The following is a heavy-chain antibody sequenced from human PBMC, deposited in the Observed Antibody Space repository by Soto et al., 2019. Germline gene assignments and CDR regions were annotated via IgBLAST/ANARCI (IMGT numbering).Heavy chain of an antibody. J-gene: IGHJ4*02. D-gene: IGHD3-22*01. CDR1: GFTFSSYA. CDR2: VSGSAGTT. Sequence: EVQLLESGGGLVQPGGSLRLSCAASGFTFSSYAMSWVRQAPGKGLECVSVVSGSAGTTYYGDSVKGRFTISRDNSKNTLYLQMNSMRAEDTALYYCAKVGHYYDATGYYYFDYWGQGTPVTVSS. V-gene: IGHV3-23*01. CDR3: AKVGHYYDATGYYYFDY.